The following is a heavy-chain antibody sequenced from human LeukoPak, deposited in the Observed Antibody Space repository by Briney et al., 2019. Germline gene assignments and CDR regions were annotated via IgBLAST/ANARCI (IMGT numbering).Heavy chain of an antibody. CDR1: GFIFSRYW. D-gene: IGHD5-18*01. CDR2: INSDGTST. J-gene: IGHJ4*02. V-gene: IGHV3-74*01. CDR3: AGGYGFDY. Sequence: GGSLRLSCAASGFIFSRYWMNWVRQAPGKGLEWVSRINSDGTSTSYADSVKGRFTISRDNAKNTLYLQMNSLRAEDTAVYYCAGGYGFDYWGQGTLVTVSS.